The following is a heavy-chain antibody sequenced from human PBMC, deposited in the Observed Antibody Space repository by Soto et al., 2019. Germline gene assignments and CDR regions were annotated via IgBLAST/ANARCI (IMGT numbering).Heavy chain of an antibody. Sequence: ASVKVSCKASGYTFTSYGISWVRQAPGQGLEWMGWISAYNGNTNYAQKLQGRVTMTTDTSTSTAYMELRSLRSDDTAVYYCARDIVVVPAAMTAYYYYGMDVWGQGTTVTVSS. CDR1: GYTFTSYG. CDR2: ISAYNGNT. D-gene: IGHD2-2*01. J-gene: IGHJ6*02. CDR3: ARDIVVVPAAMTAYYYYGMDV. V-gene: IGHV1-18*01.